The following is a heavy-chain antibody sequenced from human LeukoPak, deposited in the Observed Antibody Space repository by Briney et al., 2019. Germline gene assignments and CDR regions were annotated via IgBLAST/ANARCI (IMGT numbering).Heavy chain of an antibody. D-gene: IGHD6-19*01. CDR3: ARDHGSQDSGAWYVFDY. CDR1: GFTFSSYG. Sequence: GGSLRLSCAASGFTFSSYGMHWVRQASGKGLEWVSGINHLGHTFYAGSVKGRFTISRDNSQNTLFLQMNSLRADDTAEYFCARDHGSQDSGAWYVFDYWGRGTLVTVSS. J-gene: IGHJ4*02. CDR2: INHLGHT. V-gene: IGHV3-23*01.